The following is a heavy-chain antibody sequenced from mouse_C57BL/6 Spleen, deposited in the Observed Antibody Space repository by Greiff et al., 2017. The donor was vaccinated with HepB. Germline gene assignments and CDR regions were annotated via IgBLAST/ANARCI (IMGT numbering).Heavy chain of an antibody. J-gene: IGHJ3*01. Sequence: EVKLEESGEGLVKPGGSLKLSCAASGFTFSSYAMSWVRQTPEKRLEWVAYISSGGDYIYYADTVKGRFTISRDNARNTLYLQMSSLKSEDTAMYYCTREDYSNFLFAYWGQGTLVTVSA. V-gene: IGHV5-9-1*02. CDR2: ISSGGDYI. CDR3: TREDYSNFLFAY. D-gene: IGHD2-5*01. CDR1: GFTFSSYA.